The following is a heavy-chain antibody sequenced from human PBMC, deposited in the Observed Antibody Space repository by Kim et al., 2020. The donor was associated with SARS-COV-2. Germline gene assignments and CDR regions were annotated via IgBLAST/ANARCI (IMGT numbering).Heavy chain of an antibody. CDR3: ARGRYYSSGTYRAYYFDY. CDR1: GFTFSSYG. J-gene: IGHJ4*02. Sequence: GGSLRLSCAASGFTFSSYGMHWVRQATGKGLEWVSAFGTTGDTYFSGSVKGRFTVSREDAKNSFFLQMNSLRAGDTAVYYCARGRYYSSGTYRAYYFDYWGQGTLVTVSS. D-gene: IGHD3-10*01. CDR2: FGTTGDT. V-gene: IGHV3-13*01.